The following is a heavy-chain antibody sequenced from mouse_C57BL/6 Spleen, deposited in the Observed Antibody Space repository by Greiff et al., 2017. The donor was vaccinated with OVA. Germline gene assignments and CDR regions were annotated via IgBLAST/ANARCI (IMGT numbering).Heavy chain of an antibody. CDR2: IWRDGST. Sequence: VQLQESGPGLVAPSQSLSITCTVSGFSLTSYGVHWVRPPPGKGLEWLVVIWRDGSTTYNSALKSRLSISKDTSQSHVFLKMNSLQTDDTARYYCARQYGDGYYLDYWGQGTTRTVSS. V-gene: IGHV2-6-1*01. D-gene: IGHD2-13*01. J-gene: IGHJ2*01. CDR3: ARQYGDGYYLDY. CDR1: GFSLTSYG.